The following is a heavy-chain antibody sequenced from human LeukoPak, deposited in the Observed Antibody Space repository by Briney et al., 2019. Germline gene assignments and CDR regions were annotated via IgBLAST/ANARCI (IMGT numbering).Heavy chain of an antibody. CDR1: GFTFDDYG. J-gene: IGHJ5*02. D-gene: IGHD2-2*02. CDR2: INWNGGST. CDR3: ARDLGYCSSTSCYSWFDP. Sequence: AGGSLRPSCAASGFTFDDYGMSWVRQAPGKGLEWVSGINWNGGSTGYADSVKGRFTISRDNAKNSLYLQMNSLRAEDTALYHCARDLGYCSSTSCYSWFDPWGQGTLVTVSS. V-gene: IGHV3-20*01.